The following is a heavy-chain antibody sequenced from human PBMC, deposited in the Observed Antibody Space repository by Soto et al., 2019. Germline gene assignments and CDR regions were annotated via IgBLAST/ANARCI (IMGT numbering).Heavy chain of an antibody. CDR3: AYRQDHRNAWDSGWFYS. J-gene: IGHJ5*01. CDR1: GFSLSTKGVG. CDR2: IYWDDGK. V-gene: IGHV2-5*02. Sequence: SGPTLVNPTQTLTLTCAFSGFSLSTKGVGVGWIRQPPGKALEWLGFIYWDDGKRYSPSLKTRLTIIKDTSINQVVLMMTNMDPLDTGTYYCAYRQDHRNAWDSGWFYSWGQGTLVTVAS. D-gene: IGHD1-26*01.